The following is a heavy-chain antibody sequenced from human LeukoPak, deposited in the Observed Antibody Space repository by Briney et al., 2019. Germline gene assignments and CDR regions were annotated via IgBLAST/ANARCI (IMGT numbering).Heavy chain of an antibody. CDR3: ARRAGSGYYSTYYYYYVDV. Sequence: GEXLKISCKGSGYRFTSYWIGWVRQMPGKGLEWMGIIYPGDSDTRYSPSFQGQVTISADKSISTAYLQWSSLKASDTAMYYCARRAGSGYYSTYYYYYVDVWGKGTTVTVSS. CDR2: IYPGDSDT. CDR1: GYRFTSYW. V-gene: IGHV5-51*01. J-gene: IGHJ6*03. D-gene: IGHD3-3*01.